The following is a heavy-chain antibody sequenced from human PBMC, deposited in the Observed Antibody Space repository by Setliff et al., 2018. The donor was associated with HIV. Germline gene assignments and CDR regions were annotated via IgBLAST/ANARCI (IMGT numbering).Heavy chain of an antibody. D-gene: IGHD3-10*01. CDR2: MNPNSGVT. V-gene: IGHV1-8*02. J-gene: IGHJ6*04. CDR3: ASGKGVGGVVITDGLDV. CDR1: GHTFSNSD. Sequence: ASVKVSCKASGHTFSNSDIHWVRRATGQGLEWMGWMNPNSGVTGYALKFHDRVTMTGDTSISTAYLELRSLTSEDTAVYYCASGKGVGGVVITDGLDVWGKGSTVTVSS.